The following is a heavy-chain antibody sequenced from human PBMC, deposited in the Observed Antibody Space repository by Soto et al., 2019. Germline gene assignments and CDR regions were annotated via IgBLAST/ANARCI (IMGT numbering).Heavy chain of an antibody. CDR3: ARGSPPEDY. CDR1: GGSISSGGYS. J-gene: IGHJ4*02. CDR2: IYHSGST. Sequence: SETLSLTCAVSGGSISSGGYSWSWIRQPPGKGLEWIGYIYHSGSTYYNPSLQGRVTMTTDTSTSTAYMELRSLRSDDTAVYYCARGSPPEDYWGQGTLVTVSS. D-gene: IGHD2-15*01. V-gene: IGHV4-30-2*01.